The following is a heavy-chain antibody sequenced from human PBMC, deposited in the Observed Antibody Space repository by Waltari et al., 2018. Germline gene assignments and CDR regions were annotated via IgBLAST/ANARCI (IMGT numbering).Heavy chain of an antibody. D-gene: IGHD3-10*01. J-gene: IGHJ6*02. CDR1: GYIFTNYD. CDR3: ARGYWGGNPYHYDMDV. V-gene: IGHV1-8*01. CDR2: MNPNSGSA. Sequence: QVQLVQSGAEVKIPGASVQVSCKASGYIFTNYDITWVRQATGQGLQWMGWMNPNSGSAGQAETFYGRVTFTRSTSINTAYMELTGLTSEDTAIYYCARGYWGGNPYHYDMDVWGQGTTVTVSS.